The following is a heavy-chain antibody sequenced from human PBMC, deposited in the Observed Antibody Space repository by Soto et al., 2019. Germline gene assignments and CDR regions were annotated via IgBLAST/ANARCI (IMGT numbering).Heavy chain of an antibody. CDR1: GGTFSSYA. Sequence: QVQLVQSGAEVKKPGSSVKVSCKASGGTFSSYAISWVRQAPGQGLEWMGGIIPIFGTANYAQKLQGRVTITADESTRTAYMELSGLRSEDTAVYYCARGGQRFLEQYYFDYWGQGTLVTVSS. J-gene: IGHJ4*02. V-gene: IGHV1-69*12. CDR3: ARGGQRFLEQYYFDY. CDR2: IIPIFGTA. D-gene: IGHD3-3*01.